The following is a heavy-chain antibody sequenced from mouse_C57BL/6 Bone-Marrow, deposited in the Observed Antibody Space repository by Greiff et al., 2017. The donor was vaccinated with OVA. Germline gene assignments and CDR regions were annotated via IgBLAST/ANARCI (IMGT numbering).Heavy chain of an antibody. CDR1: GYTFTSYW. D-gene: IGHD1-1*01. CDR3: ARRGITTVVFDY. J-gene: IGHJ2*01. Sequence: VQLQQPGAELVKPGASVKMSCKASGYTFTSYWITWVKQRPGQGLEWIGDIYPGSGSTNYNEKFKSKATLTVDTSSSTAYMQLSSLTSEDSAVYYCARRGITTVVFDYWGQGTTLTVSS. CDR2: IYPGSGST. V-gene: IGHV1-55*01.